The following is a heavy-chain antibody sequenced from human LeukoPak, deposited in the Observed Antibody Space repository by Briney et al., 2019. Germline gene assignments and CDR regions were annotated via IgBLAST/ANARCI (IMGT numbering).Heavy chain of an antibody. CDR1: GFTFSDYY. V-gene: IGHV3-11*01. J-gene: IGHJ4*02. D-gene: IGHD1-26*01. Sequence: SGGSLRLSCAASGFTFSDYYMSWIRQAPGKGLEWVSYISSSGSTIYYADSVKGRFPIPRDNAKNSLYLQMNSLRAEDTAVYYCARADGFRIVGATLDYWGQGTLVTVYS. CDR2: ISSSGSTI. CDR3: ARADGFRIVGATLDY.